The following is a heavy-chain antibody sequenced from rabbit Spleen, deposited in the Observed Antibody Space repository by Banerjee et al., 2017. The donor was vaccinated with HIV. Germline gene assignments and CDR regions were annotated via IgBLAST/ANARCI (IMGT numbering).Heavy chain of an antibody. CDR2: INTGSGST. V-gene: IGHV1S40*01. CDR3: ARETASLEAIEL. J-gene: IGHJ4*01. D-gene: IGHD1-1*01. CDR1: GLDFSSGYY. Sequence: QSLEESGGGLVKPGASLTLTCKASGLDFSSGYYMCWVRQAPGKGLEWIGCINTGSGSTYYANWAKGRFTISKTSSTTGTLQMTSLTAADTATYFCARETASLEAIELWGPGTLVTVS.